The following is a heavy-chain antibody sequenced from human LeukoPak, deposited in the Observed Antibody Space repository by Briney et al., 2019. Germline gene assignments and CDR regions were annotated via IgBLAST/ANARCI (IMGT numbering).Heavy chain of an antibody. J-gene: IGHJ4*02. CDR1: GYSFTTYW. Sequence: GESLKISRKASGYSFTTYWIGWVRQMPGKGLEWMGIIYPGDSDTRYSPSFQGQVTISVDKSISTAYLQWTSLKASDTAMYYCARRPTGRNYYFDYWGQGALVTVSS. CDR2: IYPGDSDT. CDR3: ARRPTGRNYYFDY. V-gene: IGHV5-51*01. D-gene: IGHD1-1*01.